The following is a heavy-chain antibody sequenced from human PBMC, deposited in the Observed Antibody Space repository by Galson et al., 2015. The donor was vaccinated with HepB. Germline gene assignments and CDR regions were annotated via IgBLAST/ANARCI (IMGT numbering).Heavy chain of an antibody. Sequence: SVKVSCKASGGTFSSYAISWVRQAPGQGLEWMGGIIPIFGTANYAQKFQGRVTITADESTSTAYMELSSLRSEDTAVYYCARDAMVRGVIYYYGMDVWGQGTTVTVSS. V-gene: IGHV1-69*13. CDR2: IIPIFGTA. J-gene: IGHJ6*02. CDR3: ARDAMVRGVIYYYGMDV. CDR1: GGTFSSYA. D-gene: IGHD3-10*01.